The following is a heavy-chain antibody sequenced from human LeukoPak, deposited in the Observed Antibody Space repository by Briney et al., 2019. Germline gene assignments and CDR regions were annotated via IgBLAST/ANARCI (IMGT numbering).Heavy chain of an antibody. D-gene: IGHD3-22*01. J-gene: IGHJ3*02. CDR1: GFTFSRYW. CDR3: ALWSMWDYYDSSGYQDAFDI. CDR2: ISSSSSYI. Sequence: GGSLRLSCAASGFTFSRYWMNWVRQAPGKGLEWVSSISSSSSYIYYADSVKGRFTISRDNAKNSLYLQMNSLRAEDTAVYYCALWSMWDYYDSSGYQDAFDIWGQGTMVTVSS. V-gene: IGHV3-21*01.